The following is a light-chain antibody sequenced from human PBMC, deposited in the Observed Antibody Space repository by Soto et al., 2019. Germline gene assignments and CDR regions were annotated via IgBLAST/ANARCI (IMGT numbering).Light chain of an antibody. CDR1: SSNIGINA. Sequence: QSVLTQPPSASGTPGQRVTISCSGSSSNIGINAVNWYQQLPGTAPKLVIYDNNQRPSGVPDRFSGSKSGISASLAISGLQSEDEADYSCAAWDDSLNGVVFGTGTKVTVL. CDR2: DNN. CDR3: AAWDDSLNGVV. V-gene: IGLV1-44*01. J-gene: IGLJ1*01.